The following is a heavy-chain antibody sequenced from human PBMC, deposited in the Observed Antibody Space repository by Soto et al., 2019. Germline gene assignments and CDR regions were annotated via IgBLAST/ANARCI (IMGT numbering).Heavy chain of an antibody. J-gene: IGHJ6*02. CDR2: ISYDGSNK. Sequence: GSLRLSCGASGFTFSHYGMHWVRQAPGKGLEWVAIISYDGSNKYYADSVKGRFTISRDNSKNTLYLQMNSLRAEDTAVYYCAKDLVAWSNYYYYGMDVWGQGTTVTVS. CDR1: GFTFSHYG. D-gene: IGHD6-6*01. V-gene: IGHV3-30*18. CDR3: AKDLVAWSNYYYYGMDV.